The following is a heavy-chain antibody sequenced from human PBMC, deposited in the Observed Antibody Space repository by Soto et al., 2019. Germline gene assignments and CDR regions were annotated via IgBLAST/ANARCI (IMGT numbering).Heavy chain of an antibody. CDR3: AGHTGGWYMGFDY. D-gene: IGHD6-19*01. V-gene: IGHV4-61*01. Sequence: LSLTCTVSGGSVNSGRYYWSWIRQPPGKGLEWIGYIYYSGSTNSNPSLKSRVTISLDTSKNQFSLKLNSVTAADTAVYYCAGHTGGWYMGFDYWGQGTLVTVSS. J-gene: IGHJ4*02. CDR2: IYYSGST. CDR1: GGSVNSGRYY.